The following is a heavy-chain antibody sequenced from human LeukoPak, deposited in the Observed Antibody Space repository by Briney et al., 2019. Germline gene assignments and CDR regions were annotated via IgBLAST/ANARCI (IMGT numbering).Heavy chain of an antibody. CDR3: AKESPLTPFDY. CDR2: IWYDGSNK. Sequence: GGSLRLSCAASGFTFSSYGMHWVRQAPGKGLEWVAVIWYDGSNKYYADSVKGRFTISRDNSKNTLYLQMNSLRAEDTAVYYCAKESPLTPFDYWGQGTLVTVSS. CDR1: GFTFSSYG. V-gene: IGHV3-33*06. J-gene: IGHJ4*02.